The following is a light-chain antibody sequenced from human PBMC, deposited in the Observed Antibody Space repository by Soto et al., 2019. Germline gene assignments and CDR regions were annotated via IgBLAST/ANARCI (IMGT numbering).Light chain of an antibody. CDR3: QQCGSWPST. CDR1: ETIRSL. CDR2: DTS. Sequence: EIVLTQSPATLSLSPGERATLSCRASETIRSLLAWYQQRPGQAPRLLIYDTSNRATGIPDRFSGSGSGADFTLTISGLEPADLGVYYCQQCGSWPSTFGRGTRVEI. V-gene: IGKV3-11*01. J-gene: IGKJ5*01.